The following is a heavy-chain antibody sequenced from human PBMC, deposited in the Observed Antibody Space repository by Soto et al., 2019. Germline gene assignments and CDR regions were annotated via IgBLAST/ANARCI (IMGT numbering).Heavy chain of an antibody. V-gene: IGHV3-30*18. CDR2: ISYDGSNK. CDR3: AKDHSSSWIDY. CDR1: GFTFSSYG. J-gene: IGHJ4*02. Sequence: VQLVESGGGVVQPGRSLRLSCAASGFTFSSYGMHWVRQAPGKGLEWVAVISYDGSNKYYADSVKGRFTISRDNSKNTLYLQMNSLRAEDTAVYYCAKDHSSSWIDYWGQGTLVTVSS. D-gene: IGHD6-13*01.